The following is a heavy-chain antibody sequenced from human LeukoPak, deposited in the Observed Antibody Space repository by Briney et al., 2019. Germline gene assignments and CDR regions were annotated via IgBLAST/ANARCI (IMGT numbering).Heavy chain of an antibody. CDR2: IYYSGST. CDR3: ARDYSLYDSSGYYYAFDY. D-gene: IGHD3-22*01. Sequence: SETLSLTCTVSGGSISSSSYYWGWIRQPPGKGLEWIGSIYYSGSTYYNPSLKSRVTISVDTSKNQFSLKLSSVTAADTAVYYCARDYSLYDSSGYYYAFDYWGQGTLVTVSS. J-gene: IGHJ4*02. CDR1: GGSISSSSYY. V-gene: IGHV4-39*07.